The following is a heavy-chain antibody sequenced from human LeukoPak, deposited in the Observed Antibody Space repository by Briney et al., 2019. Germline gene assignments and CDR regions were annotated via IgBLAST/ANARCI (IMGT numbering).Heavy chain of an antibody. CDR2: FYPGDSDT. D-gene: IGHD4-23*01. CDR1: GYSFTRYW. CDR3: AREANGASSLDY. Sequence: GESLKISCQGSGYSFTRYWIGWVRQMPGKGLDWLGIFYPGDSDTRYSPSFQGQVTISADKSISTAYLQWSSLKASDTAMYYCAREANGASSLDYWGQGTLVTVSS. J-gene: IGHJ4*02. V-gene: IGHV5-51*01.